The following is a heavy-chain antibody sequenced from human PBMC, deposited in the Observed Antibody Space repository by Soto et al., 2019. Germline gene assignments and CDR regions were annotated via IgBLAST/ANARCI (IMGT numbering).Heavy chain of an antibody. CDR2: IIPIFGTA. J-gene: IGHJ6*02. D-gene: IGHD2-15*01. CDR3: ARSQGGSSSLDIYYYYYYGMDV. CDR1: GGTFSSYA. Sequence: QVQLVQSGAEVKKPGSSVKVSCKAPGGTFSSYAISWVRQAPGQRLEWMGGIIPIFGTAKYAQKFQGRVTITADESTSTGYMELSSLRSEDTAVYYCARSQGGSSSLDIYYYYYYGMDVWGQGTTVTVSS. V-gene: IGHV1-69*01.